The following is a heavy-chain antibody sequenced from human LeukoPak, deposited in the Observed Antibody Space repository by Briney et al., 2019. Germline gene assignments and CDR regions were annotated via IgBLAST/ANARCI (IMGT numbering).Heavy chain of an antibody. V-gene: IGHV1-2*02. CDR2: INPNSGGT. J-gene: IGHJ4*02. CDR3: ARDLKAARSYYDY. D-gene: IGHD6-6*01. CDR1: GYTFTSYY. Sequence: ASVKVSCKASGYTFTSYYMHWVRQAPGQGLEWMGWINPNSGGTNYAQKFQGRVTMTRDTSISTAYMELSRLRSDDTAVYYCARDLKAARSYYDYWGQGTLVTVSS.